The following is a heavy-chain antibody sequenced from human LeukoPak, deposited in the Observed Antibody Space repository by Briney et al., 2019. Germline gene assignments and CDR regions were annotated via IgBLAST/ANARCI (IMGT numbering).Heavy chain of an antibody. D-gene: IGHD3-16*02. Sequence: ASVKVSCKASGYTFTRYGITWVRQAPGQGLEWMGWISAYNGNTNYAQKVQGRVTMTTDTSTSTAYMGLRSLRSDDTAVYYCARSQYDYIWGNYRNPDYWGQGTLVTVSS. CDR2: ISAYNGNT. CDR1: GYTFTRYG. V-gene: IGHV1-18*01. J-gene: IGHJ4*02. CDR3: ARSQYDYIWGNYRNPDY.